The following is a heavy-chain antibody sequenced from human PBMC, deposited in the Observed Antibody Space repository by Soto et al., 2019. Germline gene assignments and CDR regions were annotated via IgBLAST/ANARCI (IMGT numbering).Heavy chain of an antibody. Sequence: PSETLSLTCAVSGYSISSGYYWGWNRQPPGKGLEWIGSIYHSGSTYHNPSLKSRVTISVDTSKNQFSLKLSSVTAADTAVYYCASDRSLRYFDWLFGQRWFDPWGQGTLVTVSS. CDR2: IYHSGST. CDR3: ASDRSLRYFDWLFGQRWFDP. D-gene: IGHD3-9*01. V-gene: IGHV4-38-2*01. J-gene: IGHJ5*02. CDR1: GYSISSGYY.